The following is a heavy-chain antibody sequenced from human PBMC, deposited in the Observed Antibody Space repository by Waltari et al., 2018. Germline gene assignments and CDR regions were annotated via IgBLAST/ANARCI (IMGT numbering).Heavy chain of an antibody. V-gene: IGHV3-30*02. J-gene: IGHJ4*02. CDR3: AKDHASRFLEWLWGNYFDY. CDR2: IRYDGSNK. D-gene: IGHD3-3*01. Sequence: QVQLVESGGGVVQPGGSLRLSCAASGFTFSSYGMHWVRQAPGKGLEWGAFIRYDGSNKYYADSVKGRFTISRDNSKNTLYLQMNSLRAEDTAVYYCAKDHASRFLEWLWGNYFDYWGQGTLVTVSS. CDR1: GFTFSSYG.